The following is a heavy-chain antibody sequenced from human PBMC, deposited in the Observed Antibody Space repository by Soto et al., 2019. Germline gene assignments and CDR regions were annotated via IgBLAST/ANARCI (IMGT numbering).Heavy chain of an antibody. CDR3: ARDLLRTSGIVLVVVIGGLDY. D-gene: IGHD3-22*01. V-gene: IGHV1-3*01. CDR1: GDTFTSYA. Sequence: ASVKVSCKASGDTFTSYAMHWVRQAPGQRLEWMGWINAGNGNTKYSQKFQGRVTITRDTSASTAYMELSSLRSEDTAVYYCARDLLRTSGIVLVVVIGGLDYWGQGTLVTVSS. CDR2: INAGNGNT. J-gene: IGHJ4*02.